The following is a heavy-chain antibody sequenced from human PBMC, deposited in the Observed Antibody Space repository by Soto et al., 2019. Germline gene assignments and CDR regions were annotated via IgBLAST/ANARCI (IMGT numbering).Heavy chain of an antibody. Sequence: ASVKVSCKASGYTFADYYMHWVRQAPGQGLEWMGWINPKSGGTNYAQKFQGWVTMTRDTSINTAYMELSRLTSDDTAVYYCAKGIPVTGHSPKWFDPWGQGSPVTVSS. CDR3: AKGIPVTGHSPKWFDP. CDR1: GYTFADYY. V-gene: IGHV1-2*04. D-gene: IGHD6-19*01. CDR2: INPKSGGT. J-gene: IGHJ5*02.